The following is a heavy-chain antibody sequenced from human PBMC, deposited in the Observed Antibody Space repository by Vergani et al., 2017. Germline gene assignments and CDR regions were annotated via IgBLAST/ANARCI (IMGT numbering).Heavy chain of an antibody. CDR1: GGSFSGYS. CDR2: INHSGST. J-gene: IGHJ3*02. Sequence: QVQLQQWGAGLLKPSETLSLTCAVSGGSFSGYSWSWICQPPGKGLEWIGEINHSGSTNYNPSRKSRVTISVDTSKNQFSLKLSSVTAADTAVYYCARENALGWLQRNAFDIWGQGTMVTVSS. V-gene: IGHV4-34*01. CDR3: ARENALGWLQRNAFDI. D-gene: IGHD5-24*01.